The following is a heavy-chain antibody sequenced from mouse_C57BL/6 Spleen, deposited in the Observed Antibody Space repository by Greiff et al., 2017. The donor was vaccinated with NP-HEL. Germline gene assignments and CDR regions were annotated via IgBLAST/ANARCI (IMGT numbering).Heavy chain of an antibody. CDR2: IYPGGGYT. V-gene: IGHV1-63*01. J-gene: IGHJ2*01. CDR1: GYTFTNYW. CDR3: ARSQVYYGYDYYFDY. Sequence: VMLVESGAELVRPGTSVKMSCKASGYTFTNYWIGWAKQRPGHGLEWIGDIYPGGGYTNYNEKFKGKATLTADKSSSTAYMQFSSLTSEDSAIYYCARSQVYYGYDYYFDYWGQGTTLTVSS. D-gene: IGHD2-2*01.